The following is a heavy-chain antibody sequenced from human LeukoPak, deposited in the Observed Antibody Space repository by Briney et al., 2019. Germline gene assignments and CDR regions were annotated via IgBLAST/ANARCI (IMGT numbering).Heavy chain of an antibody. CDR1: GFTFSSYA. Sequence: GGSLRHSCAASGFTFSSYAMSWVRQAPGKGLEWVSAISGSGGSTYYADSVKGRFTISRDNSKNTLYLQMNSLRAEDTAVYYCAKGRCSSTSCLIDYWGQGTLVTVSS. V-gene: IGHV3-23*01. CDR2: ISGSGGST. J-gene: IGHJ4*02. CDR3: AKGRCSSTSCLIDY. D-gene: IGHD2-2*01.